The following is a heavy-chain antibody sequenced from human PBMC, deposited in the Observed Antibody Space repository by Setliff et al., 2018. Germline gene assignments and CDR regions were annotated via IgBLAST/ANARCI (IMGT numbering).Heavy chain of an antibody. CDR3: ARDPHYDPTYSLPGHAFDF. CDR1: GYSISNGFY. J-gene: IGHJ3*01. Sequence: LSLTCAVSGYSISNGFYWGWIRQSPVKGLEWIGSLFDGGSAYYSPSLKSRASISLDASKNQFAPKLTSATAADTAVYYCARDPHYDPTYSLPGHAFDFWGQGIMVTVSS. D-gene: IGHD3-22*01. CDR2: LFDGGSA. V-gene: IGHV4-38-2*02.